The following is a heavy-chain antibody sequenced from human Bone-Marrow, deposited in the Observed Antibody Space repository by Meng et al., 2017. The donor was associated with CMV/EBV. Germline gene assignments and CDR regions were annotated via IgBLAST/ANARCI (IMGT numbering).Heavy chain of an antibody. CDR2: ISSSSSYI. D-gene: IGHD2-21*01. V-gene: IGHV3-21*01. J-gene: IGHJ6*02. CDR3: ARDNHVVVILYGMDV. CDR1: GFTFSSYS. Sequence: GESLKISCAASGFTFSSYSMNWVRQAPGKGLEWVSSISSSSSYIYYADSVKGRFTISRDSAKNSLYLQMNSLRAEDTAVYYCARDNHVVVILYGMDVWGQGTTVTVSS.